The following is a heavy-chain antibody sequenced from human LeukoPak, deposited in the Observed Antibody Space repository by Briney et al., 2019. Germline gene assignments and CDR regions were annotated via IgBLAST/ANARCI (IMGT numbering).Heavy chain of an antibody. D-gene: IGHD5-24*01. J-gene: IGHJ4*02. CDR2: MNPNSGNT. Sequence: GESLRISCKASGYTFTSYDINWVRQATGQGLEWMGWMNPNSGNTGYAQKFQGRVTMTRNTSISTAYMELSSLRSEDTAVYYCARSDPRMATRRAASDYWGQGTLVTVSS. CDR1: GYTFTSYD. CDR3: ARSDPRMATRRAASDY. V-gene: IGHV1-8*01.